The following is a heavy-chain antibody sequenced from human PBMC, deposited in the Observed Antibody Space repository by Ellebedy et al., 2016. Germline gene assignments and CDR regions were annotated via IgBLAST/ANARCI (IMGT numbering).Heavy chain of an antibody. Sequence: ETLSLTCAVSGFTFSTYAMTWVRQASGKGLEWVSSISGIDNTAYYADPVKGRFTIFRDISKSTLFLQMNNLGADDTAVYFCAKGGIGETGGLDSWGQGTLVTVSS. V-gene: IGHV3-23*01. J-gene: IGHJ4*02. CDR2: ISGIDNTA. CDR3: AKGGIGETGGLDS. CDR1: GFTFSTYA. D-gene: IGHD6-13*01.